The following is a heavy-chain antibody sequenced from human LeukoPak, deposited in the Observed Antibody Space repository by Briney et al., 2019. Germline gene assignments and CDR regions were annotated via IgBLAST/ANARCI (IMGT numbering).Heavy chain of an antibody. J-gene: IGHJ6*04. CDR3: ARDSGPYGMDV. CDR2: IYYSGST. D-gene: IGHD5-12*01. Sequence: PSETLSLTCTDSGGSISSYYWSWIRQPPGKGLEWIGYIYYSGSTNYNPSLKSRVTISVDTSKNQFSLKLSSVTAADTAVYYCARDSGPYGMDVWGKGTTVTVSS. V-gene: IGHV4-59*01. CDR1: GGSISSYY.